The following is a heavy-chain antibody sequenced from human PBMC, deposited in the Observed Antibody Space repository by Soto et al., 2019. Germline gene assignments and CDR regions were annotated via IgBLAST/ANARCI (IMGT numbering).Heavy chain of an antibody. V-gene: IGHV1-8*01. CDR2: MNPNSGDT. J-gene: IGHJ4*02. D-gene: IGHD3-10*01. Sequence: QVQLVQSGAEVKKPGASVKVSCKASGYTFTSYEINWVRQATGQGLEWMGWMNPNSGDTGYAQKFQGRVTMTRNTSISTAYMELSSLRSEATAVYYCARGDLLWFGELLRWGQGTLVTVSS. CDR3: ARGDLLWFGELLR. CDR1: GYTFTSYE.